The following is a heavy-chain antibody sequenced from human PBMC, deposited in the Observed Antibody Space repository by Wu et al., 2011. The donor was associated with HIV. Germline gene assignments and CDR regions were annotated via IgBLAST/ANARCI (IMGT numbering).Heavy chain of an antibody. Sequence: EVQLVQSGAEVKKPGATVKISCKISGYTFTDYFVHWIQQAPGRGLEWMGLIDPEDGDTKFTEKFQGRATITADTSSHTAHMQLTNLTSEDTAIYFCARRGNHGAGPFDLWGQGTLVTVSS. J-gene: IGHJ4*02. D-gene: IGHD1-26*01. CDR3: ARRGNHGAGPFDL. CDR1: GYTFTDYF. V-gene: IGHV1-69-2*01. CDR2: IDPEDGDT.